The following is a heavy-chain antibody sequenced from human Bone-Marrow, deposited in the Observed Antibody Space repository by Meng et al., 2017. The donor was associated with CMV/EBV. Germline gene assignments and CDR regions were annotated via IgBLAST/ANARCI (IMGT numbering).Heavy chain of an antibody. J-gene: IGHJ5*02. CDR2: INPNSGGT. V-gene: IGHV1-2*02. CDR1: GYTFTGYY. D-gene: IGHD4-11*01. CDR3: ARELQDWFDP. Sequence: ASVKVSCKASGYTFTGYYMHWVRQAPGQGLEWMGWINPNSGGTNYAQKFQGRVTITTDESTSTAYMELSSLRSEDTAVYYCARELQDWFDPWGQGTLVTVSS.